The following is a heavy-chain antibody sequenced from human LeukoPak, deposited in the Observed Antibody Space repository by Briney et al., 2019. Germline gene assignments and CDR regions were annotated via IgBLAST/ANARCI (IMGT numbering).Heavy chain of an antibody. CDR2: ISAYNGNT. CDR3: ARDMFIVWDVDTAMGNWFDP. J-gene: IGHJ5*02. V-gene: IGHV1-18*01. D-gene: IGHD5-18*01. CDR1: GGTFSSYA. Sequence: ASVKVSCKASGGTFSSYAISWVRQAPGQGLEWMGWISAYNGNTNYAQKLQGRVTMTTDTSTSTVYMELRSLRSDDTAVYYCARDMFIVWDVDTAMGNWFDPWGQGTLVTVSS.